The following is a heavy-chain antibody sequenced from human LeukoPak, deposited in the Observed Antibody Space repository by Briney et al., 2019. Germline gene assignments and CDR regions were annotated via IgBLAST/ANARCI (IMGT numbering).Heavy chain of an antibody. CDR3: ARGSVALGAVDP. D-gene: IGHD3-10*01. V-gene: IGHV4-59*01. J-gene: IGHJ5*02. CDR1: GGSISNYY. Sequence: SETLSLTCTVSGGSISNYYWFWIRQPPGKGLEWIGYFYYTGNTNYNPSLKSRVTISVDTSKNQFSLRLGSVTAADTAVYYCARGSVALGAVDPWGQGTLVTVSS. CDR2: FYYTGNT.